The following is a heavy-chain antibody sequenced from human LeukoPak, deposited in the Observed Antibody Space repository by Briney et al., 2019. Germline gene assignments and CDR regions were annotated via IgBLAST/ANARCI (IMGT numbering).Heavy chain of an antibody. V-gene: IGHV3-23*01. J-gene: IGHJ3*02. CDR2: ITGSGRGT. CDR3: SKDPNGDYVGAFDM. D-gene: IGHD4-17*01. Sequence: PGGSLRLSCTASGLTFSNYATTWVRQAPGKGLDLVSSITGSGRGTYYADSVKGRFSVSRDNSQNTVFLHMNSLRADDTALYYCSKDPNGDYVGAFDMWGPGTMVTVSS. CDR1: GLTFSNYA.